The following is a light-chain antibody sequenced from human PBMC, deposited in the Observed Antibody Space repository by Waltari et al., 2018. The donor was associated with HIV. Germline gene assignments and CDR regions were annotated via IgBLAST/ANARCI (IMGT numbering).Light chain of an antibody. CDR1: QSLLHSNGFNY. CDR3: MQALQTQYT. Sequence: IVMTQSPLSLPFIPGEPASIPCKSSQSLLHSNGFNYSDWYLQKPGPSPQLLIFLGANRASGVPDRFSGSGSGTDFTLKISRVEAEDVGVYYCMQALQTQYTFGQGTKLEIK. J-gene: IGKJ2*01. CDR2: LGA. V-gene: IGKV2-28*01.